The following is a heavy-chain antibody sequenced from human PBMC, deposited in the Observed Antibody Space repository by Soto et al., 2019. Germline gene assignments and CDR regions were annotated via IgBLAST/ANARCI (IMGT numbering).Heavy chain of an antibody. Sequence: QPGGSLRLSSPASGFTFSSYSMRWVRQAPGKGLEWVSAISGSGGSTYYADSVKGRFTISRDNSKNTLYLQMNSLRAEDTAVYYCAKRSAYSGSRVYGMDVWGQGTTVTVSS. CDR3: AKRSAYSGSRVYGMDV. CDR1: GFTFSSYS. V-gene: IGHV3-23*01. J-gene: IGHJ6*02. D-gene: IGHD6-13*01. CDR2: ISGSGGST.